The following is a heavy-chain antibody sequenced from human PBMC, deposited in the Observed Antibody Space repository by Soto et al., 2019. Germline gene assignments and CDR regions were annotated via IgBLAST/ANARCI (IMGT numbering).Heavy chain of an antibody. CDR2: INPNTGGT. J-gene: IGHJ3*02. Sequence: ASVKVSCKASGYSFTGHYIHWVRQAPGQGLEWMGWINPNTGGTNSAQNFQGRVTMSRDTPVTTAYMDLSRLTSDDTAVYYCARDSYYDILTGYSRNAFDIWGQGTMVTVSS. V-gene: IGHV1-2*02. CDR3: ARDSYYDILTGYSRNAFDI. D-gene: IGHD3-9*01. CDR1: GYSFTGHY.